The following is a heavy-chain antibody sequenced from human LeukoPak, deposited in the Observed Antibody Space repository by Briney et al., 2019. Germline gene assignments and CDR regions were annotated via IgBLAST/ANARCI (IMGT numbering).Heavy chain of an antibody. J-gene: IGHJ3*02. D-gene: IGHD3-10*01. CDR1: GFTFHDYS. CDR3: AREWRGSVDAFDI. V-gene: IGHV3-43*02. Sequence: GGSLRLSCAASGFTFHDYSMHWVRQTPGKGLEWVSVISGDGVTTHYADSVKGRFTISRDNSKNTLYLQMNSLRAEDTAVYYCAREWRGSVDAFDIWGQGTMVTVSS. CDR2: ISGDGVTT.